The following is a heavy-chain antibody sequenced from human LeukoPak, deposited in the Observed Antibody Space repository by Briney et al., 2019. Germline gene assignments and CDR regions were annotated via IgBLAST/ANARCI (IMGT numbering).Heavy chain of an antibody. CDR1: GYTFTSYG. Sequence: ASVKVSCKASGYTFTSYGISWVRQAPGQGLEWMGWISAYNGNTNYAQKLQGRVTMTTDTSTSTAYMELRSLRSDDTAVYYCARVHYMPNYYYYMDVWGKGTTVTVSS. J-gene: IGHJ6*03. V-gene: IGHV1-18*01. CDR3: ARVHYMPNYYYYMDV. D-gene: IGHD4-11*01. CDR2: ISAYNGNT.